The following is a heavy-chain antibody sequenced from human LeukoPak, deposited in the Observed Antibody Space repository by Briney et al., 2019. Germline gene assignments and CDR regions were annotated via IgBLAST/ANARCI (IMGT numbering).Heavy chain of an antibody. D-gene: IGHD4-17*01. J-gene: IGHJ6*03. CDR2: IYYSGST. CDR1: GGSISSSPYY. V-gene: IGHV4-61*05. CDR3: ARGGTVTTSLRYYYYYMDV. Sequence: SETLSLTCTVSGGSISSSPYYWGWLRQPPGKGLEWIGYIYYSGSTNYNPSLKSRVTISVDTSKNQFSLKLSSVTAADTAVYYCARGGTVTTSLRYYYYYMDVWGKGTTVTISS.